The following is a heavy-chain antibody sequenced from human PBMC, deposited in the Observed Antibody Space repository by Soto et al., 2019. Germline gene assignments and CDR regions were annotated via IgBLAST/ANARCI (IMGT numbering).Heavy chain of an antibody. CDR3: ARLKWELLVSGGAEY. CDR1: GFTFSSYG. J-gene: IGHJ4*02. D-gene: IGHD1-26*01. CDR2: ISYDGSNK. V-gene: IGHV3-30*03. Sequence: QVQLVESGGGVVQPRRSLRLSCAASGFTFSSYGMHWVRQAPCKGLEWVAVISYDGSNKYYADSVKGRFTISRDNSKNTLYLQMNSLRAEDTAVYYCARLKWELLVSGGAEYWGQGTLVTVSS.